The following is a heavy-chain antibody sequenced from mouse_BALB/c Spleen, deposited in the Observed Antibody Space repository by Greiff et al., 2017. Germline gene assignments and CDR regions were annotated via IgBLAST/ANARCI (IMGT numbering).Heavy chain of an antibody. D-gene: IGHD2-4*01. Sequence: KQPGSELVRPGASVKLSCKASGYTFTSYWMHWVKQRPGQGLEWIGNIYPGSGSTNYDEKFKSKATLTVDTSSSTAYMQLSSLTSEDSAVYYCTRGGITAWFAYWGQGTLVTVSA. CDR3: TRGGITAWFAY. V-gene: IGHV1S22*01. J-gene: IGHJ3*01. CDR2: IYPGSGST. CDR1: GYTFTSYW.